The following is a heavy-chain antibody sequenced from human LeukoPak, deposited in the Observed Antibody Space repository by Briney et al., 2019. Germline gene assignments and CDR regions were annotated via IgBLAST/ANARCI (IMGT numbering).Heavy chain of an antibody. CDR3: ARQLGCCAAGTCYFDS. CDR2: LSSGRSP. J-gene: IGHJ4*01. V-gene: IGHV3-69-1*01. CDR1: GFAISTYA. D-gene: IGHD1-1*01. Sequence: PGGSLRLSCAASGFAISTYAMAWVRQAPGKGLEWISSLSSGRSPSYSDSLEGRLTMSSDNARNTLYLQMDNLRGEDTAMYYCARQLGCCAAGTCYFDSWGHGTQVTVSS.